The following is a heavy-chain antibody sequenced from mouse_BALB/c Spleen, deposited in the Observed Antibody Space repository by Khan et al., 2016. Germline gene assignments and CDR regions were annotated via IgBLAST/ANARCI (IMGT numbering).Heavy chain of an antibody. CDR3: VRGGNFGNFDV. Sequence: EVQLQESGPDLVKPGASVKISCKASGYSFTGYYMHWVRQSHGKSLEWIGRVNPNNGGTTYIQTFKAQATLTVDKSSSTAYMELRSLTSEDSAVYYCVRGGNFGNFDVWGAGTTVTVSS. J-gene: IGHJ1*01. CDR1: GYSFTGYY. D-gene: IGHD2-1*01. V-gene: IGHV1-18*01. CDR2: VNPNNGGT.